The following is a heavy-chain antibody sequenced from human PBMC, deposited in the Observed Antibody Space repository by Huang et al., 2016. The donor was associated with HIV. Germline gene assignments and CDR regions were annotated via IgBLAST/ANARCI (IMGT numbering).Heavy chain of an antibody. CDR3: AKGGGASPRLHAFDV. Sequence: EVQLLESGGGLVQPGGSLRLSCGDSGFTFSTFAMSWVREASGKGGECVSGSSGRGGGTDYGVSVKGRFTISRDNSNKTLYLQMNSLRVEDTAVYYCAKGGGASPRLHAFDVWGQGTMVTVSS. J-gene: IGHJ3*01. V-gene: IGHV3-23*01. CDR1: GFTFSTFA. CDR2: SSGRGGGT. D-gene: IGHD5-18*01.